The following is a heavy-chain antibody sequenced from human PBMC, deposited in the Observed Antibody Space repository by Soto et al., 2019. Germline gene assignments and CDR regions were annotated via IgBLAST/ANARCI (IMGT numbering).Heavy chain of an antibody. V-gene: IGHV3-30*18. D-gene: IGHD6-19*01. J-gene: IGHJ3*01. Sequence: QVQLVESGGGVVQPGTSLRLSCVASGFSFSNYAMHWVRQTPGKGLEWVAVISYDEVNKFYVDSVKGRFTISRDNARNTLFLQKDSLRTEDTAVYYCAKDRYRRAWFTFDFWGQGTMVSVSS. CDR1: GFSFSNYA. CDR3: AKDRYRRAWFTFDF. CDR2: ISYDEVNK.